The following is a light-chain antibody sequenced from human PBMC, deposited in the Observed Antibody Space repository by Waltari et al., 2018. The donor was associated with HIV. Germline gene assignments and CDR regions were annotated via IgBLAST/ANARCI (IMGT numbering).Light chain of an antibody. J-gene: IGLJ2*01. Sequence: QSLLTQPPSASGTPGPRVPISCSGSSSNIGRNYVYWYPQLPGTAPKLLIYRNNQRPSGVPDRFSGSKSGTSASLAISGLRSEDEADYYCAAWDDSLSGPVFGGGTKLTVL. CDR1: SSNIGRNY. CDR2: RNN. V-gene: IGLV1-47*01. CDR3: AAWDDSLSGPV.